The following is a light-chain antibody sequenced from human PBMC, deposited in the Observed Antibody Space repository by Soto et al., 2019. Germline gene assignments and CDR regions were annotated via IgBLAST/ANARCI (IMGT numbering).Light chain of an antibody. Sequence: EIVLTQSPGTLSLSPGERATLTCRASQSVSSSYLAWYQQRPGQAPRLLIYDASRRATDIPDRFSGSGSGTDYTLTISRLEPEDFAVDYCQQYGSSPLTFGGGTKVEIK. V-gene: IGKV3-20*01. CDR2: DAS. CDR1: QSVSSSY. J-gene: IGKJ4*01. CDR3: QQYGSSPLT.